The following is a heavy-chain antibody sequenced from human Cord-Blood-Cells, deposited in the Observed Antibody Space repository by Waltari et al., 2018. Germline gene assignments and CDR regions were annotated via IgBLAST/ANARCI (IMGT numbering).Heavy chain of an antibody. V-gene: IGHV4-34*01. Sequence: QVQLQQWGAGLLKPSETLSLTCAVYGGSFSGYYWSWIRQPPGKGLEWIGEINPSGGTNDHPSLKGRVTISVDTSKTQFSLKLSFVTAADTAVYYCARGRRDIVVVPAAIWFDPWGQGTLVTVSS. CDR2: INPSGGT. D-gene: IGHD2-2*01. CDR1: GGSFSGYY. J-gene: IGHJ5*02. CDR3: ARGRRDIVVVPAAIWFDP.